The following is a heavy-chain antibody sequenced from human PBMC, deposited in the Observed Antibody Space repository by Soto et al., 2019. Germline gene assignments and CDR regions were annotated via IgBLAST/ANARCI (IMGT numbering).Heavy chain of an antibody. J-gene: IGHJ4*02. Sequence: EVQLVETGGGWIQPGGSLRLSCAASGFTISDKYMSWVRQAPGKGLEWVSVINGGGDTFYPDSVKGRFTISRDNSENILYLQMNNLRAEDTAIYYCASRPKLPTITTVSWPVDFWGPGTLVTVSS. V-gene: IGHV3-53*02. CDR2: INGGGDT. CDR1: GFTISDKY. D-gene: IGHD3-22*01. CDR3: ASRPKLPTITTVSWPVDF.